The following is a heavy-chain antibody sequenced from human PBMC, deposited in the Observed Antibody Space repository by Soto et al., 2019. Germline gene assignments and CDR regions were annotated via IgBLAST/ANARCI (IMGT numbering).Heavy chain of an antibody. CDR1: GLTFSSYG. CDR3: ATLVRYDFWSGYYEGAFDI. J-gene: IGHJ3*02. D-gene: IGHD3-3*01. Sequence: LRLSCAASGLTFSSYGMHWVRQAPGKGLEWVAVISYDGSNKYYADSVKGRFTISRDNSKNTLYLQMNSLRAEDTAVYYCATLVRYDFWSGYYEGAFDIWGQGTMVTVSS. CDR2: ISYDGSNK. V-gene: IGHV3-30*03.